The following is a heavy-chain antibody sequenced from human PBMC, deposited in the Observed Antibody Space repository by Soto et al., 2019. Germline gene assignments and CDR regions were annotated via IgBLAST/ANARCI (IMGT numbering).Heavy chain of an antibody. J-gene: IGHJ6*02. CDR2: ISYDGSNK. Sequence: GGSLRLSCAASGFTFSSYGMHWVRQAPGKGLEWVAVISYDGSNKYYADSVKGRFTISRDNSKNTLYLQMNSLRAEDTAVYYCAKDLSESGYDYPYYGMDVWGQGTTVTVSS. D-gene: IGHD5-12*01. CDR3: AKDLSESGYDYPYYGMDV. V-gene: IGHV3-30*18. CDR1: GFTFSSYG.